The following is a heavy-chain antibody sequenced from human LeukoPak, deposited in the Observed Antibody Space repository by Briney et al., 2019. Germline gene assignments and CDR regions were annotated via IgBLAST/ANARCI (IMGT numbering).Heavy chain of an antibody. CDR2: IKQDGSGT. CDR3: ARDIGDCSSLSCYNHYYYMDV. CDR1: GFTFSNYW. D-gene: IGHD2-2*02. Sequence: GGSLRVSCAASGFTFSNYWMGWVRQAPGKGLEWVANIKQDGSGTYYVDSVKGRFTISRDNTKSSLYLQMNSLRDEDTAVYYCARDIGDCSSLSCYNHYYYMDVWGKGTTVTVSS. J-gene: IGHJ6*03. V-gene: IGHV3-7*01.